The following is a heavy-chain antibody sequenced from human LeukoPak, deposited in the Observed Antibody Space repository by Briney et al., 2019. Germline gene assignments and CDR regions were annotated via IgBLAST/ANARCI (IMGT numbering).Heavy chain of an antibody. D-gene: IGHD1/OR15-1a*01. CDR3: ARGIWNRGSYGPYYFDY. CDR2: INPDGGST. Sequence: ASVKVSCKASGYTFTSYYIHWVRQAPGRGLEWMGIINPDGGSTTYAQTFQGRLTMTRDTPTTTVYMELSSLRSEDTAAYYCARGIWNRGSYGPYYFDYWGQGTLVTVSS. V-gene: IGHV1-46*01. J-gene: IGHJ4*02. CDR1: GYTFTSYY.